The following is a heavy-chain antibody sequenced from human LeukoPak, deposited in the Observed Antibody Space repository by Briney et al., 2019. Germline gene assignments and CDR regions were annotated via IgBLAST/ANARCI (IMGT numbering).Heavy chain of an antibody. CDR3: AREVTTLTTFGFDY. V-gene: IGHV3-74*01. D-gene: IGHD4-17*01. Sequence: SGGSLRLSCVASGFTFSISWMHWVRQAPGKGLVWVSRINYDGSTIDYADSVKGRFTISRDNAKNTLYLQMNSLRVEDTAVYYCAREVTTLTTFGFDYWGQGTLVTVSS. CDR1: GFTFSISW. CDR2: INYDGSTI. J-gene: IGHJ4*02.